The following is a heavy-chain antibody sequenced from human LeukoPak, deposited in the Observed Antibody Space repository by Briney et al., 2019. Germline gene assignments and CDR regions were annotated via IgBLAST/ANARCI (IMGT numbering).Heavy chain of an antibody. J-gene: IGHJ6*03. Sequence: SETLSVTCTVSGGSISSSSYYWSWIRQPPGKGLEWIGYIYYSGSTNYNPSLKSRVTISVDTSKNQFSLKLSSVTAADTAVYYCAREVSSSSFYYYYYMDVWGKGTTVTVSS. D-gene: IGHD6-6*01. CDR1: GGSISSSSYY. CDR3: AREVSSSSFYYYYYMDV. V-gene: IGHV4-61*01. CDR2: IYYSGST.